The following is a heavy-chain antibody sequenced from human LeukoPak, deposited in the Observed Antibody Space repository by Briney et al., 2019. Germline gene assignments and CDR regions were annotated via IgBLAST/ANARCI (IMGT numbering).Heavy chain of an antibody. Sequence: PGGTLRLSCAASGFTFSSYAMSWVRQAPGKGLEWVSAIGGSGGSTYYADSVKGRFTISRDNSKNTLYLQMNSLRAEDTAVYYCAKRRRDSGSSQTEGDYFDYWGQGTLVTVSS. D-gene: IGHD1-26*01. J-gene: IGHJ4*02. CDR3: AKRRRDSGSSQTEGDYFDY. CDR1: GFTFSSYA. V-gene: IGHV3-23*01. CDR2: IGGSGGST.